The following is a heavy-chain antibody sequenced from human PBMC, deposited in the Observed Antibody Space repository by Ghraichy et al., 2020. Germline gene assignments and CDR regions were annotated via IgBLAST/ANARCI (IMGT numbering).Heavy chain of an antibody. J-gene: IGHJ4*02. V-gene: IGHV1-18*01. CDR1: GYTLISYG. CDR3: ARDLAVAGNAAY. Sequence: ASVKVSCKASGYTLISYGINWVRQAPGQGLEWMGWISPYNGNTKYPQRFQGRVSMTADTSTSTLYMEMRSLRSDDTAVYYCARDLAVAGNAAYWGQGTLVTVSS. CDR2: ISPYNGNT. D-gene: IGHD6-19*01.